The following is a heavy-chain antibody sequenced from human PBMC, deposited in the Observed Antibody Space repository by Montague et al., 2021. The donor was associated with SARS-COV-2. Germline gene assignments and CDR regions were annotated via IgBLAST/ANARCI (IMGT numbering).Heavy chain of an antibody. V-gene: IGHV2-5*02. CDR1: GFSLSTSGVG. Sequence: PALVKPTQTLTLTCSFSGFSLSTSGVGVGWIRQPPGKALEWLALIYCDDDNRYSPSLKSRLTITKDTPKNQVVLTMINMDPVDTATYYFAHRNNRDVSVGYDYWGQGTLVTVSS. CDR3: AHRNNRDVSVGYDY. CDR2: IYCDDDN. J-gene: IGHJ4*02. D-gene: IGHD3-10*01.